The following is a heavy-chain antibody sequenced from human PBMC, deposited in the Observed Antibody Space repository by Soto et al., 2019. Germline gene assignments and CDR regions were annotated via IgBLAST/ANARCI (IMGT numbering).Heavy chain of an antibody. J-gene: IGHJ6*02. V-gene: IGHV1-69*12. CDR3: ASHGLRAARRDYYYSGMDV. D-gene: IGHD6-6*01. Sequence: QVQLVQSGAEVKKPGSSVNVSCKASGGTFSSYAISWVRQAPGQGLEWMGGIIPIFGTANYAQKFQGRVTITADESTSTPYMELSSLRSEDTAVYYCASHGLRAARRDYYYSGMDVWGQGTTVTVSS. CDR2: IIPIFGTA. CDR1: GGTFSSYA.